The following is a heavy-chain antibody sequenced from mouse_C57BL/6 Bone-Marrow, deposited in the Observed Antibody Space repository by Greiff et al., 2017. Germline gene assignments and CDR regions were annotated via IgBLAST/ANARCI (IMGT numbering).Heavy chain of an antibody. V-gene: IGHV1-76*01. CDR1: GYTFTDYY. CDR3: ARYSGYFDV. J-gene: IGHJ1*03. CDR2: IYPGSGNT. Sequence: QVQLKESGAELVRPGASVKLSCKASGYTFTDYYINWVKQRPGQGLEWIARIYPGSGNTYYNEKFKGKATLTAEKSSSTAYMQLSSLTSEDSAVYFCARYSGYFDVWGTGTTVTVSS. D-gene: IGHD2-12*01.